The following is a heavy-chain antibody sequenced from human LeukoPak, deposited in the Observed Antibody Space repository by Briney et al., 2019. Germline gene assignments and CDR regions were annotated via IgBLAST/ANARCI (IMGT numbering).Heavy chain of an antibody. CDR2: IFHSGST. CDR1: GDSIFSTTYY. Sequence: SETLSLTCTVSGDSIFSTTYYWGWIRQPPGKGLEWIGSIFHSGSTYYNPSLKSRVTMSVDTSKNQFSLKLSSVTAADTAVYYCARPIYGGYDFAFDIWGQGTMVTVSS. J-gene: IGHJ3*02. CDR3: ARPIYGGYDFAFDI. D-gene: IGHD5-12*01. V-gene: IGHV4-39*01.